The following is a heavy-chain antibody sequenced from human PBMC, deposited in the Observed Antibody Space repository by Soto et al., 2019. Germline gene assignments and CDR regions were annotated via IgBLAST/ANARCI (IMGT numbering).Heavy chain of an antibody. J-gene: IGHJ4*02. CDR1: GFTFSSSG. CDR2: ITGGGDST. CDR3: AKDSRTSAAGVFDY. D-gene: IGHD6-13*01. Sequence: GGSLRLSCAASGFTFSSSGMNWVRQAPGKGPEWVSAITGGGDSTYYADSVKGRFTISRDNSKNTVFLQMNSLRGEDTALYYCAKDSRTSAAGVFDYWGQGTQVTVSS. V-gene: IGHV3-23*01.